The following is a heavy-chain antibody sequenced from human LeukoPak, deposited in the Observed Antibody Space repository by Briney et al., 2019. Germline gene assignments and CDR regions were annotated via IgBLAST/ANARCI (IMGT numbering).Heavy chain of an antibody. CDR2: IKNDGTQK. CDR3: AMKGYCSSTSC. J-gene: IGHJ4*02. Sequence: GGSLRLSCEASGFNFRDSWMTWVRQAPGKGLQWVGNIKNDGTQKNYIDSVKGRFTISRDNGKNSLFLQMNSLRAEDTAVYYCAMKGYCSSTSCWGQGTLVTVSS. V-gene: IGHV3-7*01. D-gene: IGHD2-2*01. CDR1: GFNFRDSW.